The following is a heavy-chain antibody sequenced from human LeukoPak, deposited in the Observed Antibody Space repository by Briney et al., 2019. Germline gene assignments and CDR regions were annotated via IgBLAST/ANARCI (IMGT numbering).Heavy chain of an antibody. D-gene: IGHD1-26*01. CDR2: ISGSGIK. CDR1: RFTFSSYE. J-gene: IGHJ4*02. Sequence: GGSLRLSCAASRFTFSSYEMNWVRQAPGKGLEWVSYISGSGIKHYADSVKGRFTISRDNAKNSLYLQMNSLRAEDTAVYYCARDLGYYRADYWGQGTLVTVSS. CDR3: ARDLGYYRADY. V-gene: IGHV3-48*03.